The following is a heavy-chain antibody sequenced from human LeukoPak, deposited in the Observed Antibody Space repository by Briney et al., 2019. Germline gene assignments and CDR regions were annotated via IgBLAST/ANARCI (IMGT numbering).Heavy chain of an antibody. V-gene: IGHV1-2*02. D-gene: IGHD2-2*01. Sequence: ASVKVSCKASGYTFTGYYMHWVRQAPGQGLEWMGWINPNSGGTNYAQKFQGRVTMTRDTSISTAYMELSRLRSDDTAVYYCARREVVPATVWNDYWGQGTLVTVSS. CDR2: INPNSGGT. J-gene: IGHJ4*02. CDR3: ARREVVPATVWNDY. CDR1: GYTFTGYY.